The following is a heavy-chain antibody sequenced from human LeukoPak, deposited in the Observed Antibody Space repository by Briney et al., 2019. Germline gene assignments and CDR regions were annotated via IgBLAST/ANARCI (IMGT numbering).Heavy chain of an antibody. CDR3: ARGRYGPRLGN. CDR2: INNSGST. Sequence: SETLSLTCAVYGASFSDSYWSWIRQSPEKGLEGIGEINNSGSTSYNPSLNSRVIMSVGRSKNQFSLRLTSVTAADTAVYYCARGRYGPRLGNWGQGTLVTVSS. V-gene: IGHV4-34*01. D-gene: IGHD3-16*01. J-gene: IGHJ4*02. CDR1: GASFSDSY.